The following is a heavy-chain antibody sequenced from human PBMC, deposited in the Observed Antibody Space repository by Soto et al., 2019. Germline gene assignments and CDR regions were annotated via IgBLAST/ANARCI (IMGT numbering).Heavy chain of an antibody. Sequence: QVQLQESGPGLVKPSETLSLTCTVSGGSISSYYWSWIRQPPGKGLEWIGYIYYSGSTNYNPSLKSRVTISVDTSKTQFSLKLSSVTAADTAVYYCARRSPYCSGGSCYFEDYWGQGTLVTVSS. J-gene: IGHJ4*02. CDR2: IYYSGST. CDR1: GGSISSYY. CDR3: ARRSPYCSGGSCYFEDY. D-gene: IGHD2-15*01. V-gene: IGHV4-59*08.